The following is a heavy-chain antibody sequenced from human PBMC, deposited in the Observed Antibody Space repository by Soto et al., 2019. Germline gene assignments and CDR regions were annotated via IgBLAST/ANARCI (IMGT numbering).Heavy chain of an antibody. CDR2: IYWDDDK. D-gene: IGHD2-15*01. V-gene: IGHV2-5*02. J-gene: IGHJ4*02. CDR3: AHRTSYFSGGNCYSGFAY. CDR1: GFSLSTSGVG. Sequence: QITLKESGPTLVTPTQTLTLTCTFSGFSLSTSGVGVGWIRQPPGKTLESLALIYWDDDKRYSPSLKSRLTITKHPSKNQAVLTMTNMDPVDTATYYCAHRTSYFSGGNCYSGFAYWGQGTLVTVSS.